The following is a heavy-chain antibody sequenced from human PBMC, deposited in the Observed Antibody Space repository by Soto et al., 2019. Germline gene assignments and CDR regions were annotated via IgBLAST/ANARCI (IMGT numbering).Heavy chain of an antibody. Sequence: EASVKVSCKASGYTFTSYYMHWARQAPGQGLEWMGIINPSGGSTSYAQKFQGRVTMTRDTSTSTVYMELSSLRSEDTAVYYCARDLQQLVYYYYYGMDVWGQGTTVTVSS. CDR2: INPSGGST. D-gene: IGHD6-13*01. J-gene: IGHJ6*02. CDR1: GYTFTSYY. V-gene: IGHV1-46*01. CDR3: ARDLQQLVYYYYYGMDV.